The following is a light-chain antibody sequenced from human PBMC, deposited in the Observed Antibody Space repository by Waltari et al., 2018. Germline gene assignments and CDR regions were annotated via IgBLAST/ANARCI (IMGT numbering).Light chain of an antibody. CDR1: QSVSVW. J-gene: IGKJ2*01. CDR2: KSF. CDR3: HQYHSYPYT. V-gene: IGKV1-5*03. Sequence: DIQMTQSPSTLSASVGDRVTITCRASQSVSVWLAWYQQKPGKAPNLLIDKSFILESGVPSRFSGSGSGTEFTLTISSLQPDDFASYYCHQYHSYPYTFGQGTKLEI.